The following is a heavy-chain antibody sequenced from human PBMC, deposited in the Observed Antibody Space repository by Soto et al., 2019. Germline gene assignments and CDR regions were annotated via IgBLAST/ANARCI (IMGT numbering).Heavy chain of an antibody. CDR2: IYHSGST. Sequence: QLQLQESGSGLVKPSQTLSLTCAVSGGSISSGAYSWSWIRQPPGKGLEWVGYIYHSGSTYYNPSLKSRVTISVDRPKNQFSLKLSSVTAADTAVYYCARSGSTVTTLDYWGQGTRVTVSS. CDR3: ARSGSTVTTLDY. CDR1: GGSISSGAYS. V-gene: IGHV4-30-2*01. J-gene: IGHJ4*02. D-gene: IGHD2-2*01.